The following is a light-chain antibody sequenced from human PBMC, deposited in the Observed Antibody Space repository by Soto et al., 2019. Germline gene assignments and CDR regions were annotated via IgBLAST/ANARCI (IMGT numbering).Light chain of an antibody. CDR3: MQTVHHPWT. CDR1: QSLVYSDGKTY. V-gene: IGKV2D-29*01. CDR2: GVS. Sequence: DIVMTQTPLSLSVTPGQPASISCKSSQSLVYSDGKTYFYWYLQKPGQPPQLLIHGVSNRFSGFTYRGSSSGSGTDFTLKISRVEAADVGVYYCMQTVHHPWTFGQGTTVEGK. J-gene: IGKJ1*01.